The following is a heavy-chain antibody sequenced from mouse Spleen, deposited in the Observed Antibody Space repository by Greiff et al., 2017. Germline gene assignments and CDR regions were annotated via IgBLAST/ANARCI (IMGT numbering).Heavy chain of an antibody. D-gene: IGHD5-1*01. CDR1: GYTFTSYW. V-gene: IGHV1-74*01. CDR3: AIGEVPSYWYFDV. CDR2: IHPSDSDT. Sequence: QVQLKEPGAELVKPGASVKVSCKASGYTFTSYWMHWVKQRPGQGLEWIGRIHPSDSDTNYNQKFKGKATLTVDKSSSTAYMQLSSLTSEDSAVYYCAIGEVPSYWYFDVWGAGTTVTVSS. J-gene: IGHJ1*01.